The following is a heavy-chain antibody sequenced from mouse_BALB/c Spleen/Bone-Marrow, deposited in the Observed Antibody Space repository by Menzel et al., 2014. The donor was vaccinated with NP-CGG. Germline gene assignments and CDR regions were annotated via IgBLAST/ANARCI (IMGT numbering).Heavy chain of an antibody. D-gene: IGHD2-12*01. CDR3: ARGGYTTRGGYFDY. J-gene: IGHJ2*01. V-gene: IGHV1-39*01. Sequence: LVESGPEREKPGASVKISCKASGYSFTGYNMNWVKQSNGKSLEWIGNIDPYYGGTSYNQKFKGKATLTVDKSSSTAYMQLKSLTSEDSAVYYCARGGYTTRGGYFDYWGQGTTLTASS. CDR1: GYSFTGYN. CDR2: IDPYYGGT.